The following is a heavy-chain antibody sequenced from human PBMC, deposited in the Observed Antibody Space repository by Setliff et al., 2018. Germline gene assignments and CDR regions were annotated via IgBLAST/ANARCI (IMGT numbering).Heavy chain of an antibody. V-gene: IGHV4-39*01. CDR1: GGSISSSSYY. CDR2: IYYSGST. D-gene: IGHD3-22*01. J-gene: IGHJ5*02. Sequence: KTSETLSLTCTVSGGSISSSSYYWGWIRQPPGKGLEWIGSIYYSGSTYCNPSLKSRVTISVDTSKNQFSLKLSSVTAADTAVYYCARLGSARYDSSGYYPDNWFDPWGQGTLVTVSS. CDR3: ARLGSARYDSSGYYPDNWFDP.